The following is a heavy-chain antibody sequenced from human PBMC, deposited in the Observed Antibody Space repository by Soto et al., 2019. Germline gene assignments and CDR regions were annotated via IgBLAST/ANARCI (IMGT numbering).Heavy chain of an antibody. Sequence: GGSLRLSCAASGFTFSSYAMHWVRQAPGKGLEWVAVISYDGSNKYYADSVKGRFTISRDNSKNTLYLQMNSLRAEDTAVYYCARDQIAVAPMAYYFDYWGQGTLVTVSS. J-gene: IGHJ4*02. CDR2: ISYDGSNK. CDR1: GFTFSSYA. CDR3: ARDQIAVAPMAYYFDY. V-gene: IGHV3-30-3*01. D-gene: IGHD6-19*01.